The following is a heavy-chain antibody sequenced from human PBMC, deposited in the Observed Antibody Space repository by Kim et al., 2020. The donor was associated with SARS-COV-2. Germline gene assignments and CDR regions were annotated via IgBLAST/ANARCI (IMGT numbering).Heavy chain of an antibody. CDR1: GYTFTSYG. Sequence: ASVKVSCKASGYTFTSYGISWVRQAPGQGLEWMGWISAYNGNTNYAQKLQGRVTMTTDTSTSTAYMELRSLRSDDTAVYYCARVSIAAAGIVGHWFDPWGQGTLVTVSS. CDR2: ISAYNGNT. CDR3: ARVSIAAAGIVGHWFDP. V-gene: IGHV1-18*04. D-gene: IGHD6-13*01. J-gene: IGHJ5*02.